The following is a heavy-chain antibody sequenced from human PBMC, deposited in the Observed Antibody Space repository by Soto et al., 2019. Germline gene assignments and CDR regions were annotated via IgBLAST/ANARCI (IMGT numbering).Heavy chain of an antibody. CDR2: MRSKANSYAT. D-gene: IGHD3-3*01. CDR1: GFTFGGAA. J-gene: IGHJ6*03. CDR3: GRQASDFYKGSPRYYLDV. V-gene: IGHV3-73*01. Sequence: EVQLVESGGGLVQVGGSLKLSCAASGFTFGGAAMHWVRQASGKGLEWLGRMRSKANSYATAYAASVKGRFTISRDYSANTAYLQMDSLKTEDTAVYYCGRQASDFYKGSPRYYLDVWGKGTTVTVSS.